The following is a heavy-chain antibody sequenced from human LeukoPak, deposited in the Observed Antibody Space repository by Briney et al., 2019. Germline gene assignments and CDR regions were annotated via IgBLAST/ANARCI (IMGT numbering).Heavy chain of an antibody. CDR1: GYTFTSYY. CDR2: INPSGGST. CDR3: ARTYCSGTSCSSFDY. J-gene: IGHJ4*02. Sequence: ASVKVSCKASGYTFTSYYMHWVRQAPGQGLEWMGIINPSGGSTSYAQKFQGRVTMTRDTSTSTVYMELSSLRSEDTAVYYCARTYCSGTSCSSFDYWGQGTLVTVSS. D-gene: IGHD2-2*01. V-gene: IGHV1-46*03.